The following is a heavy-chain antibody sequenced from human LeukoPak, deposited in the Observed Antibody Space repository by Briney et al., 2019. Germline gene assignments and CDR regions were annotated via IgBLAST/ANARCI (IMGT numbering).Heavy chain of an antibody. CDR3: ARSPASGEYGGNPGFDY. CDR2: ISDIGSI. J-gene: IGHJ4*02. V-gene: IGHV4-59*12. CDR1: GGSISSYY. D-gene: IGHD4-23*01. Sequence: SETLSLTCTVSGGSISSYYWSWIRQPPGKGLEWIAYISDIGSINYNPSLKSRVTISLDTSKNQFSLKLSSVTAADTAVYYCARSPASGEYGGNPGFDYWGQGTLVTVSS.